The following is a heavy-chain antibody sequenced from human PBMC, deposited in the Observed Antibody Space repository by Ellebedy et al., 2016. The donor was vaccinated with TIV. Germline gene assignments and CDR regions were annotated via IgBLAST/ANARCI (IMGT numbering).Heavy chain of an antibody. Sequence: GESLKISCAASGFSFSSYWMSWVRQAPGKGLEWVANIRQDGSDKYYVDSVKGRFTISRDNAKNSLYLQMNSLRAEYTAVYYCATDGSYGDYRSPTHAFEIWGQGTMVTVSS. D-gene: IGHD4-17*01. J-gene: IGHJ3*02. V-gene: IGHV3-7*01. CDR1: GFSFSSYW. CDR2: IRQDGSDK. CDR3: ATDGSYGDYRSPTHAFEI.